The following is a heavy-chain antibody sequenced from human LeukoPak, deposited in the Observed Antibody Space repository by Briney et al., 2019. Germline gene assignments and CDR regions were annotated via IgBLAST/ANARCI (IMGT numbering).Heavy chain of an antibody. CDR3: ATTKIWSGYYSSGYYFDY. J-gene: IGHJ4*02. Sequence: GGSLRLSCAASGFTISSYWMSWVRQAPGKGLEWVANIKQDGSEKYYVDSVKGRFTISRDNAKNSLYLQMNSLRAEDTAVYYCATTKIWSGYYSSGYYFDYWGQGTLVTVSS. V-gene: IGHV3-7*01. CDR2: IKQDGSEK. D-gene: IGHD3-3*01. CDR1: GFTISSYW.